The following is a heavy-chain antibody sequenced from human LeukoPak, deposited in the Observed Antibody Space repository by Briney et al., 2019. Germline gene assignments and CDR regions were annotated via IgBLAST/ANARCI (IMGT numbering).Heavy chain of an antibody. V-gene: IGHV4-34*01. Sequence: SETLSLTCAVYGGSFSGYYWSWIRQPPGKGLEWMGEINHSGSTNYNPSLKSRVTISVDTSKNQFSLKLSSVTAADTAVYYCARGPQITIFGVVIISYFDYWGQGTLVTVSS. D-gene: IGHD3-3*01. CDR1: GGSFSGYY. CDR2: INHSGST. J-gene: IGHJ4*02. CDR3: ARGPQITIFGVVIISYFDY.